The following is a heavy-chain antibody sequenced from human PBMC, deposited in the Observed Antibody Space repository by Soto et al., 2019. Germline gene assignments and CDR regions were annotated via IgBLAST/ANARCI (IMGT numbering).Heavy chain of an antibody. CDR1: GGSISSSSYY. CDR2: IYYSGST. CDR3: ARPRGYCSGGSCFQYYMDV. J-gene: IGHJ6*03. Sequence: SETLSLTCTVSGGSISSSSYYWGWIRQPPGKGLEWIGSIYYSGSTYYDPSLKSRVTISVDTSKNQFSLKLSSVTAADTAVYYCARPRGYCSGGSCFQYYMDVWGKGTTVTVSS. V-gene: IGHV4-39*01. D-gene: IGHD2-15*01.